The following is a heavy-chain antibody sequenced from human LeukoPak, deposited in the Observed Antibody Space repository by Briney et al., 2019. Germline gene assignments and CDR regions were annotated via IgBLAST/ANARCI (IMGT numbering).Heavy chain of an antibody. J-gene: IGHJ6*03. CDR1: GFTFSSYS. V-gene: IGHV3-21*01. Sequence: PGGSLRLSCAASGFTFSSYSMNWVRQAPGKGLEWVSSISSSSSYIYYADSVKGRFTISRDNAKNSLYLQMNSLRAEDTAVYYCARVFARPTYYYYYMDVWGKGTTVTVSS. CDR2: ISSSSSYI. D-gene: IGHD2-21*01. CDR3: ARVFARPTYYYYYMDV.